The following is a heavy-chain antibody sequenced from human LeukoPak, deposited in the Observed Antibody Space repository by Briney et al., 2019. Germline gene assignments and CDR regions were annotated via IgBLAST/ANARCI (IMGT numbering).Heavy chain of an antibody. CDR3: AKTMGAIDHDY. D-gene: IGHD1-26*01. V-gene: IGHV3-23*01. J-gene: IGHJ4*02. CDR1: GFTFSGYS. Sequence: GGSLRLSCAAFGFTFSGYSMTWVRQAPGKGLEWVSTVTSSGGSTYYADSVKGRFTNSRDNSKNTLYLQMNSLRAEDTAVYYCAKTMGAIDHDYWGQGTLVTASS. CDR2: VTSSGGST.